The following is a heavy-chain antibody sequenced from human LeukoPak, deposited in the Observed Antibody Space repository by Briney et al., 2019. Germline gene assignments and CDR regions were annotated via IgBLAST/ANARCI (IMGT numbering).Heavy chain of an antibody. Sequence: AASLKDSSVHSGYTFTGSNIHRVRDTPQQRLEWMVGMDPNCGGTKYAEKFQGRVTMTRDTSISTAYMELSRLRSDDTAVYFCARRPSGRFDYSGEGALVTVSS. V-gene: IGHV1-2*02. CDR3: ARRPSGRFDY. CDR1: GYTFTGSN. CDR2: MDPNCGGT. J-gene: IGHJ4*02. D-gene: IGHD1-26*01.